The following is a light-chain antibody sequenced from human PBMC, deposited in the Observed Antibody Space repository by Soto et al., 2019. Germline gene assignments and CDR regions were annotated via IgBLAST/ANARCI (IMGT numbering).Light chain of an antibody. CDR3: SSYTSSITLV. CDR1: SSDVGGYNY. Sequence: QSVLTQPASVSGSPGQSITISCTGTSSDVGGYNYVSWYQQHPGKAPKLMIYDVSNRPSGVSNRFSGSKSGNTASLSISGLQAEYEADYYCSSYTSSITLVFGGGTQLTVL. CDR2: DVS. J-gene: IGLJ2*01. V-gene: IGLV2-14*03.